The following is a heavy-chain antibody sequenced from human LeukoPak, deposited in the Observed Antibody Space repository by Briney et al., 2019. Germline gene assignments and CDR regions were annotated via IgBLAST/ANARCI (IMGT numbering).Heavy chain of an antibody. V-gene: IGHV3-23*01. Sequence: GGSLRLSCEASGFTFTSYAMHWVRHAPGKGLEWVSSITSSGDGTFYTDALSGRFTISRDNGKKALFLQMKNLRSADSDPYYREKGTDTSGRQNFNIWGQGTLVTVSS. CDR1: GFTFTSYA. CDR3: EKGTDTSGRQNFNI. CDR2: ITSSGDGT. D-gene: IGHD2-15*01. J-gene: IGHJ1*01.